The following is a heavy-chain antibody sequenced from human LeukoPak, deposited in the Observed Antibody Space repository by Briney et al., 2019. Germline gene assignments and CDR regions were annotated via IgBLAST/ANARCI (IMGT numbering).Heavy chain of an antibody. CDR2: IYHSGST. V-gene: IGHV4-38-2*02. D-gene: IGHD6-13*01. CDR1: GYSISSGYY. J-gene: IGHJ4*02. CDR3: ARGKQQLVRYFDY. Sequence: PSETLSLTCTVSGYSISSGYYWGWIRQPPGKGLEWIGSIYHSGSTYYNPSLESRVTISVDTSKNQFSLKLSSVTAADTAVYYCARGKQQLVRYFDYWGQGTLVTVSS.